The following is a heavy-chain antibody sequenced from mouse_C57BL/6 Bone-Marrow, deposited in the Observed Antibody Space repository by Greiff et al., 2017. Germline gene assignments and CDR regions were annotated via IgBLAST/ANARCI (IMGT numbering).Heavy chain of an antibody. CDR2: IRNKANGYTT. V-gene: IGHV7-3*01. CDR1: GFTFTDYY. D-gene: IGHD4-1*01. Sequence: EVHLVESGGGLVQPGGSLSLSCAASGFTFTDYYMSWVRQPPGKALEWLGFIRNKANGYTTEYSASVKGRFTISRDNSQSILYLQMNALRAEDSATYYCARSANSSFAYWGQGTLVTVSA. CDR3: ARSANSSFAY. J-gene: IGHJ3*01.